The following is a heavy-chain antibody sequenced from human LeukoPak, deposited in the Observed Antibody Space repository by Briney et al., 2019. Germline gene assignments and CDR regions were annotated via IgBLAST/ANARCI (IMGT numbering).Heavy chain of an antibody. V-gene: IGHV3-7*03. CDR2: IKLDGSEK. Sequence: GGSLRLSCVASGFTFGKYWMSWVRQAPGKGLEWVANIKLDGSEKNYVDSVKGRFTISRDNTKNSLYLQMNSLRAEDTAVFYCARDKTGFYYYYYGMDVWGQGTTVTVSS. CDR1: GFTFGKYW. CDR3: ARDKTGFYYYYYGMDV. J-gene: IGHJ6*02.